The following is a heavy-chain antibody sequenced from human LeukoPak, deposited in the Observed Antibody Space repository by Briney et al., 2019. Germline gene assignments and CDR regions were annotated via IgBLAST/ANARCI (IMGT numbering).Heavy chain of an antibody. D-gene: IGHD3-22*01. V-gene: IGHV4-59*01. CDR1: GGSFSGYY. Sequence: SETLSLTCAVYGGSFSGYYWSWIRQPPGKGLEWIGYIYYSGSTNYNPSLKSRVTISVDTSKNQFSLKLSSVTAADTAVYYCARGRSYYDSSGYYYWFDPWGQGTLVTVSS. CDR3: ARGRSYYDSSGYYYWFDP. J-gene: IGHJ5*02. CDR2: IYYSGST.